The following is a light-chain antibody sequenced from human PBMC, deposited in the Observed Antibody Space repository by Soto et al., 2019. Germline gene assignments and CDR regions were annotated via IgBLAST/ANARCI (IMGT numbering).Light chain of an antibody. CDR1: QSISSY. CDR3: QQSYSTPQRT. CDR2: AAS. J-gene: IGKJ1*01. V-gene: IGKV1-39*01. Sequence: DIQMTQSPFFLSASVGDRVTLTCPASQSISSYLNWYQQKPGKAPKLLIYAASSLQSGVPSRFSGSGSGTDFTLTIRSLQPEDFATYYCQQSYSTPQRTFGQGTTVDIK.